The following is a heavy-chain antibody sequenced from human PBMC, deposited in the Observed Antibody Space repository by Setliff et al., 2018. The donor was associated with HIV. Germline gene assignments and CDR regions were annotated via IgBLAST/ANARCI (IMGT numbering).Heavy chain of an antibody. Sequence: GGSLRLSCAASGFTFSTYSMNWVRQAPGKGLEWVSSISSSSNYIYYADSLKGRFTISRDNAKNSLYLQMNSLRAEDTAVYYCARMSITIFGVVTNAFDYWGQGTLVTVSS. J-gene: IGHJ4*02. V-gene: IGHV3-21*01. CDR3: ARMSITIFGVVTNAFDY. D-gene: IGHD3-3*01. CDR1: GFTFSTYS. CDR2: ISSSSNYI.